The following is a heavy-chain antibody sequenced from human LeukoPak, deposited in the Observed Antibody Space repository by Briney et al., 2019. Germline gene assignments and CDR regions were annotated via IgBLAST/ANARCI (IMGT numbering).Heavy chain of an antibody. CDR1: GFTLSSYA. D-gene: IGHD1-1*01. CDR2: ISYDGSNK. J-gene: IGHJ4*02. Sequence: PGGSLRLSCAASGFTLSSYAMHWVRQAPGKGLEWVAVISYDGSNKYYADSVKGRFTISRDNSKNTLYLQMNSLRAEDTAVDYCAREWNSFDYWGQGTLVTVSS. CDR3: AREWNSFDY. V-gene: IGHV3-30*04.